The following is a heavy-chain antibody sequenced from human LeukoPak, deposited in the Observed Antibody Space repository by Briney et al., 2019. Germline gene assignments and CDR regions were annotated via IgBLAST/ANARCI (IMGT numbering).Heavy chain of an antibody. D-gene: IGHD3-22*01. Sequence: SLRLSCAASGFIFENYAMHWVRQAPGKGLEWVSGISWNSGRIGYADSVKGRFTISRDNAKNSLYLQMNSLRTEDTAVYYCAREPPLVVIVDDFDYWGQGTLVTVSS. CDR3: AREPPLVVIVDDFDY. J-gene: IGHJ4*02. CDR1: GFIFENYA. V-gene: IGHV3-9*01. CDR2: ISWNSGRI.